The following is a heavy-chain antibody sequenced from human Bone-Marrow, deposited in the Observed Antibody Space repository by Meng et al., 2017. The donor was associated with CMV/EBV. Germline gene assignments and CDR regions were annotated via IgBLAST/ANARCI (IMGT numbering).Heavy chain of an antibody. V-gene: IGHV4-59*01. CDR3: ARGRLDFWSGYHNYYYGMDV. CDR2: IYYSGRT. D-gene: IGHD3-3*01. CDR1: NGSISSYY. Sequence: GSLRLSCTVSNGSISSYYWSWIRQPPGKRLEWIGFIYYSGRTNYNPSLKSRVTISVDTSKNQFSLKLSSVTAADTAVYYCARGRLDFWSGYHNYYYGMDVWGQGTTVTVSS. J-gene: IGHJ6*02.